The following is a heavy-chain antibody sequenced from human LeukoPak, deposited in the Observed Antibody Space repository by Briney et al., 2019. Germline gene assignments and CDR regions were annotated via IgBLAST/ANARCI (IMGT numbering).Heavy chain of an antibody. CDR1: GGSISSYY. CDR2: IYYSGST. Sequence: SETLSLTCTVSGGSISSYYWSWIRQPPGKGLEWIGYIYYSGSTNYNPSLKSRVTISVDTSKNRFSLKLSSVTAADTAVYYCARVGGITMVRGATRNNNWFDPWGQGTLVTVSS. J-gene: IGHJ5*02. CDR3: ARVGGITMVRGATRNNNWFDP. V-gene: IGHV4-59*01. D-gene: IGHD3-10*01.